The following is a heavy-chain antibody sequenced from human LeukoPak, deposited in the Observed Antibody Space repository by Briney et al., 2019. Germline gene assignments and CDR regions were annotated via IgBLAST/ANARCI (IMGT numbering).Heavy chain of an antibody. V-gene: IGHV3-7*01. Sequence: GGSLRLSCAASGFTFSSYSMNWVRQAPGKGLELVANTKQDGSGKYYVDSVEGRFTVSRDNAKNSLYLQMNNLRAEDTAVYYCARENYNWNPDQGYKVFDYWGQGILVTVSS. CDR3: ARENYNWNPDQGYKVFDY. CDR1: GFTFSSYS. CDR2: TKQDGSGK. D-gene: IGHD1-20*01. J-gene: IGHJ4*02.